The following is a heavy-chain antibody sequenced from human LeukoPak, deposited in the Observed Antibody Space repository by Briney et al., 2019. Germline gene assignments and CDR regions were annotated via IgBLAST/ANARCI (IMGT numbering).Heavy chain of an antibody. D-gene: IGHD1-26*01. CDR3: ARTISGSYFFDY. CDR1: GFTSSSYS. CDR2: ISSSSSYI. V-gene: IGHV3-21*01. Sequence: GGSLRLSCAASGFTSSSYSMNWVRQAPGKGLEWVSSISSSSSYIYYADSVKGRFTISRDNAKNSLYLQMNSLRAEDTAVYYCARTISGSYFFDYWGQGTLVTVSS. J-gene: IGHJ4*02.